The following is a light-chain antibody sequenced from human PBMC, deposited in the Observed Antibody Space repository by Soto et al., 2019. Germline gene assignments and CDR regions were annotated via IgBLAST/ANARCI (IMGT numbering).Light chain of an antibody. J-gene: IGLJ2*01. CDR1: SRDVGGYNY. CDR2: EVS. V-gene: IGLV2-14*01. Sequence: QSALTQPASVSGSPGQSITISCTGTSRDVGGYNYVSWHQQHPGKAPKVIITEVSNRPSGVSNRFSGSKSGNTASLTISGLQAEDEADYYCSSYAGSNNVVFGGGTKLTV. CDR3: SSYAGSNNVV.